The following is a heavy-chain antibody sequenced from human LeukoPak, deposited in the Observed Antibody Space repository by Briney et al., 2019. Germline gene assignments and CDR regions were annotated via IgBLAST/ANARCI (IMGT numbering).Heavy chain of an antibody. V-gene: IGHV3-23*01. CDR1: GFTFSSYA. CDR2: ISGSGGST. CDR3: AKAARVLRFLEWLFDY. D-gene: IGHD3-3*01. Sequence: SGGFLRLSCAASGFTFSSYAMSWVRQAPGKGLEWVSAISGSGGSTYYADSVKGRFTISRDNSKNTLYLQMNSLRAEDTAVYYCAKAARVLRFLEWLFDYWGQGTLVTVSS. J-gene: IGHJ4*02.